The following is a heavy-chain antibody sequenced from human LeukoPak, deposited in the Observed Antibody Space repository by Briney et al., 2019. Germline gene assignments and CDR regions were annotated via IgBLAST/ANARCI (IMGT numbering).Heavy chain of an antibody. CDR2: IFTNGSP. CDR3: AKESRAPYTSSPHFYYYYYMDV. J-gene: IGHJ6*03. Sequence: SDTLSLTCTVSGASVTSYYWSWIRRPAGKGLEWIGRIFTNGSPNHNPSLKSRVTTSVDTSKNQFSLKLSSVTAADAAVYYCAKESRAPYTSSPHFYYYYYMDVWGNGTTVTVSS. V-gene: IGHV4-4*07. CDR1: GASVTSYY. D-gene: IGHD6-6*01.